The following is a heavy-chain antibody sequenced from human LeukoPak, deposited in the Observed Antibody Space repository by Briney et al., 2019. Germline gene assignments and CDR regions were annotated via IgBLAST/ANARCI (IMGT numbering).Heavy chain of an antibody. CDR2: ITGSSTFI. CDR3: ARDMVRRAAFDI. Sequence: GGSLRLSCAVSGFTFSTYTMNWVRQAPGKGLEWVSSITGSSTFIYYADSVKGRFTISRDNAKNSLYLQMNSLRSEDTAVYYCARDMVRRAAFDIWGQGTMVTVSS. J-gene: IGHJ3*02. CDR1: GFTFSTYT. D-gene: IGHD3-10*01. V-gene: IGHV3-21*04.